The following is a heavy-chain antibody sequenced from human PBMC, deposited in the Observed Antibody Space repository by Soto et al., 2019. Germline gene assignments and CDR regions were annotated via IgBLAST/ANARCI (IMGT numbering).Heavy chain of an antibody. J-gene: IGHJ4*02. CDR1: GFTFSSYW. CDR3: ARAGAGFLAFDYYFDY. D-gene: IGHD3-3*02. V-gene: IGHV3-7*03. Sequence: GGSLRLSCAASGFTFSSYWMSWVRQAPGKGLEWVANIKQDGSEKYYVDSVKGRFTISRDNAKNSLYLQMNSLRAEDTAVYYCARAGAGFLAFDYYFDYWGQGTLVTVSS. CDR2: IKQDGSEK.